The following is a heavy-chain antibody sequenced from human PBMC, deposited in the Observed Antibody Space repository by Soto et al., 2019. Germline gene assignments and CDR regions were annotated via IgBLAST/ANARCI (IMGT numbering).Heavy chain of an antibody. CDR1: GGSISSYY. Sequence: SETLSLTCTVSGGSISSYYWSWIRQPPGKGLEWIGYIYYSGSTNYNPSLKSRVTISVDTSKNQFSLKLSSVTAADTAVYYCGRQPPRKPFDYWGQGTLVTVSS. CDR2: IYYSGST. CDR3: GRQPPRKPFDY. V-gene: IGHV4-59*08. J-gene: IGHJ4*02.